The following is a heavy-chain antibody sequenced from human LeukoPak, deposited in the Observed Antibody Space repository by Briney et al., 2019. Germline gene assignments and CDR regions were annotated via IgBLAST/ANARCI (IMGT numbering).Heavy chain of an antibody. Sequence: SETLSLTCTVSGGSISSSSYYWGWIRQPPGKGLEWIGSIYYSGSTYYNPSLKSRVTISVDTSKNQFSLKLSSVTAADAAVYYCAREGSYGYSYGLITGFDYWGQGTLVTVSS. CDR3: AREGSYGYSYGLITGFDY. CDR2: IYYSGST. J-gene: IGHJ4*02. D-gene: IGHD5-18*01. CDR1: GGSISSSSYY. V-gene: IGHV4-39*02.